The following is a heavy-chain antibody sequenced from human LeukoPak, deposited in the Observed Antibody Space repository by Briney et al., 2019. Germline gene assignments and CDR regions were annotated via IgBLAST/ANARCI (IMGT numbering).Heavy chain of an antibody. J-gene: IGHJ4*02. V-gene: IGHV4-34*01. CDR3: ARVFGTARFDY. D-gene: IGHD6-6*01. CDR2: INHSGST. Sequence: KPSETLSLTCAVYGGSFSGYYWSWIRQPPGKGLEWIGEINHSGSTNYNPSLKSRVTISVDTSKNKFSLKLSSVTAADTAVYYCARVFGTARFDYWGQGTLVTVSS. CDR1: GGSFSGYY.